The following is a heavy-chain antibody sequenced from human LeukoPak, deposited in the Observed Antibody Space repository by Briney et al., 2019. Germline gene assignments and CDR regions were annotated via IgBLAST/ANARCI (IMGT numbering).Heavy chain of an antibody. V-gene: IGHV1-2*02. CDR2: INPNSGGT. CDR3: ARSMMIVVVMPNY. J-gene: IGHJ4*02. Sequence: ASVKVSCKASGYTFTGYYKHWVRQAPGQGLEWMGWINPNSGGTNYAQKFQGRVTMTRDTSISTAYMELSRLRSDDTAVYYCARSMMIVVVMPNYWGQGTLVTVSS. CDR1: GYTFTGYY. D-gene: IGHD3-22*01.